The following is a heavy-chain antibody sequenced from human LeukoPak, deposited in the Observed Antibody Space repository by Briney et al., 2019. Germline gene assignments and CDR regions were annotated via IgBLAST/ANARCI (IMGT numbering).Heavy chain of an antibody. CDR1: GYTFTDYY. D-gene: IGHD3-9*01. CDR2: INPNTGGT. CDR3: ASYFEILTGYYGGNSFDV. V-gene: IGHV1-2*02. Sequence: ASVKVSCKTSGYTFTDYYINWVRQAPGQGLEWMGWINPNTGGTKYALKFQARVTLTRDTSISSAYMELSGLTSDDTAVYYCASYFEILTGYYGGNSFDVWGQGTMVTVSA. J-gene: IGHJ3*01.